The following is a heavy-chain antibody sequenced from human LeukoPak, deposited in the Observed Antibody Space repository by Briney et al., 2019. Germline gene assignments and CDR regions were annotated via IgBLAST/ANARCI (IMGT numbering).Heavy chain of an antibody. CDR3: ARPPSEYNWNPDLFDY. CDR1: GYSFTSYW. V-gene: IGHV5-51*01. D-gene: IGHD1-1*01. CDR2: IYPGDSDT. Sequence: GESLKISCKGSGYSFTSYWIGWVRQMPGKGLEWMGIIYPGDSDTRYSPSFQGQVTISADKSISTAYLQWSSLKASDTAMYYCARPPSEYNWNPDLFDYWGQGTLVTVSS. J-gene: IGHJ4*02.